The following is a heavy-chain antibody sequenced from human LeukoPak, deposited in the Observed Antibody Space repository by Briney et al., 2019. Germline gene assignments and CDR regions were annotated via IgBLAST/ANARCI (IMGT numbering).Heavy chain of an antibody. V-gene: IGHV3-21*04. D-gene: IGHD6-19*01. CDR1: GFTFSSYS. J-gene: IGHJ4*02. Sequence: PGGSLRLSCAASGFTFSSYSMNWVRQAPGKGLEWVSSISSSSSYIYYADSVKGRFTISRDNSKNTLYLQMNSLRAEDTAVYYCAKTLAVATPYWGQGTLVTVSS. CDR2: ISSSSSYI. CDR3: AKTLAVATPY.